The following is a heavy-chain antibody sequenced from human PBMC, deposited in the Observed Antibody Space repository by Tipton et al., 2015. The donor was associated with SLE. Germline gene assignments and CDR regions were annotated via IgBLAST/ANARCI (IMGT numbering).Heavy chain of an antibody. D-gene: IGHD6-6*01. CDR1: GYSISSGYY. CDR3: ARIPNSTSVGAFDI. J-gene: IGHJ3*02. V-gene: IGHV4-38-2*01. Sequence: GLVKPSETLSLTCAVSGYSISSGYYWGWIRQPPGKGLEWIGTIYHSGSTYYNPSLKSRVTISVDTSKNQFSLKLSSVTAADTAVYYCARIPNSTSVGAFDIWGQGTMVTVSS. CDR2: IYHSGST.